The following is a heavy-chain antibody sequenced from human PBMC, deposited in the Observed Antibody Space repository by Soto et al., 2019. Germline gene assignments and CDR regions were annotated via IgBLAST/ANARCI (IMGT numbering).Heavy chain of an antibody. D-gene: IGHD3-3*01. V-gene: IGHV4-30-4*01. CDR2: IYYSGNT. CDR3: AKDSGSTGFWSAYPYYGMDV. Sequence: SETLSLTCSVSGGSISSCYYYWSWIRQPPGKGLEWFGNIYYSGNTYYNPSLKSRLIISIDTSKNQFSLKVGSVTAEDTAVYYSAKDSGSTGFWSAYPYYGMDVWGQGTTVTVSS. J-gene: IGHJ6*02. CDR1: GGSISSCYYY.